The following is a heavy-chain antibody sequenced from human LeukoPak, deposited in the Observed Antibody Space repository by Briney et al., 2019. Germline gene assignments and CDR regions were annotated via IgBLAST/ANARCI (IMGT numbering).Heavy chain of an antibody. Sequence: GGSPRLSCAASGFTLSSYAMSWVREAPGTGEGWVSYISSSGSTIYYADSVKGRFTISRDNAKNSLYLQMNSLRAEDTAVYYCTSGGVLRFLEWLLTEEYWGQGTLVTVSS. J-gene: IGHJ4*02. CDR2: ISSSGSTI. CDR1: GFTLSSYA. D-gene: IGHD3-3*01. V-gene: IGHV3-48*04. CDR3: TSGGVLRFLEWLLTEEY.